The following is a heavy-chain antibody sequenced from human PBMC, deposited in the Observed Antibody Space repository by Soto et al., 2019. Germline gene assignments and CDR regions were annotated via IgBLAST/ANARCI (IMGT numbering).Heavy chain of an antibody. D-gene: IGHD1-1*01. Sequence: GGSLRLSCAASGFTFSSYGMHWVRQAPGKGLEWVAVIWYDGSNKYYADSVKGRFTISRDNSKNTLYLQMNSLRAEDTAVYYCARDVQTRYYFDYWGQGTLVTVSS. J-gene: IGHJ4*02. CDR2: IWYDGSNK. CDR3: ARDVQTRYYFDY. V-gene: IGHV3-33*01. CDR1: GFTFSSYG.